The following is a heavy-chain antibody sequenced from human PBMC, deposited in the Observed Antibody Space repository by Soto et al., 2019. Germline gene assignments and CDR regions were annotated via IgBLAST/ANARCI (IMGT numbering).Heavy chain of an antibody. CDR1: VGTFSSYA. Sequence: SVTVSGKASVGTFSSYAISWVRQAPGQGLEWMGGIIPIFGTANYAQKFQGRVTITADESTSTAYMELSSLRSEDTAVYYCAREGDSSGFDDAFDIWGQGTMVTVSS. D-gene: IGHD3-22*01. J-gene: IGHJ3*02. CDR2: IIPIFGTA. CDR3: AREGDSSGFDDAFDI. V-gene: IGHV1-69*13.